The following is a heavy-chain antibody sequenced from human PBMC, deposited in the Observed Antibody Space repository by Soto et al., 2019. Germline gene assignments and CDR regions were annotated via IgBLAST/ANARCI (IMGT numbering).Heavy chain of an antibody. CDR3: ATRGRKQGTGSPSDY. Sequence: GGSMRLSWAASGVTFSSYAMSWVRQAPGKGLEWVSAISGSGGSTYYADSVKGRFTISRDNSKNTLYLQMNSLRAEDTAVYYCATRGRKQGTGSPSDYWGQGTLVTVPQ. V-gene: IGHV3-23*01. D-gene: IGHD3-10*01. CDR1: GVTFSSYA. CDR2: ISGSGGST. J-gene: IGHJ4*02.